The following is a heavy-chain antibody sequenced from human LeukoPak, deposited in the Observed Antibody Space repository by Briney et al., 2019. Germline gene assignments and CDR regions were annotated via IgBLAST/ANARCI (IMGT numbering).Heavy chain of an antibody. CDR1: GFTFSSYA. CDR3: AKDTGYDFWSAPPDY. Sequence: GGFLRLSCAASGFTFSSYAMSWVRQAPGKGLEWVSVISGSDDSTHYADSVKGRFTISRDNSKNTLYLQMNSLRAEDTAVYYCAKDTGYDFWSAPPDYWGQGTLVTVSS. D-gene: IGHD3-3*01. V-gene: IGHV3-23*01. J-gene: IGHJ4*02. CDR2: ISGSDDST.